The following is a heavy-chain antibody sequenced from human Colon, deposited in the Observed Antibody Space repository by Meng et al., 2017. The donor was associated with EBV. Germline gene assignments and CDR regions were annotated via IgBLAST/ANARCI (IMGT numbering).Heavy chain of an antibody. J-gene: IGHJ4*02. CDR2: IYHSGST. CDR3: ARRRGGSGRDC. CDR1: GGSISSNGYY. Sequence: QESAPGPLNPSETLSLTCTVSGGSISSNGYYWDWVRQPPGKGLEWIGAIYHSGSTSYNPSLQSRVTMFVDTSKNQFSLMLTSVTATDTAVYYCARRRGGSGRDCWGQGTLVTVSS. D-gene: IGHD3-10*01. V-gene: IGHV4-39*01.